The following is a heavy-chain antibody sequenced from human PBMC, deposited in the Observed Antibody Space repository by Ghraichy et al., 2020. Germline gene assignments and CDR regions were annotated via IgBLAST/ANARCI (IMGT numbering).Heavy chain of an antibody. CDR2: INHSGST. Sequence: SETLSLTCAVYGGSFSGYYWSWIRQPPGKGLEWIGEINHSGSTNYNPSLKSRVTISVDTSKNQFSLKLSSVTAADTAVYYCARSLYDYVWGSYRANYYFDYWGQGTLVTVSS. V-gene: IGHV4-34*01. D-gene: IGHD3-16*02. CDR1: GGSFSGYY. J-gene: IGHJ4*02. CDR3: ARSLYDYVWGSYRANYYFDY.